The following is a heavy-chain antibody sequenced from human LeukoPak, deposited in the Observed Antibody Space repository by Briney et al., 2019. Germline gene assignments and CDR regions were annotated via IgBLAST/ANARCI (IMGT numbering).Heavy chain of an antibody. CDR3: ARVRSSRIIDY. D-gene: IGHD6-6*01. CDR2: INHSGST. V-gene: IGHV4-34*01. CDR1: GGSLSGYY. Sequence: PSETLSLTRAVYGGSLSGYYWRWIREPPGKGLEWSREINHSGSTNYNPSLKGRVTISVDTSKNQFSLKLSSVTAAETAVYYCARVRSSRIIDYWGQGTLVTASS. J-gene: IGHJ4*02.